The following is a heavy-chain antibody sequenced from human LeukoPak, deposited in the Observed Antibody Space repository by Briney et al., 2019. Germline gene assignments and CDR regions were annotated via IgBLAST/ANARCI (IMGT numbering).Heavy chain of an antibody. CDR2: IYYNGST. Sequence: SETLSLTCTVSGGSITSYHWTWIRQTPGKGLEWIGFIYYNGSTNYNPSLKSRVTISVDTSKNQFSLKLSSVTTADTAVYCCARAPLPLPFKGNFFDPWGQGTLVTVSS. CDR1: GGSITSYH. V-gene: IGHV4-59*01. J-gene: IGHJ5*02. CDR3: ARAPLPLPFKGNFFDP.